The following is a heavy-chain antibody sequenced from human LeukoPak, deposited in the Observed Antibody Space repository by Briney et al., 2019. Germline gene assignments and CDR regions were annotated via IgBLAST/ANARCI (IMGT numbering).Heavy chain of an antibody. J-gene: IGHJ3*02. CDR2: INCSSGSI. CDR3: ARGRRGGGYSYGYDAFDI. V-gene: IGHV3-48*02. D-gene: IGHD5-18*01. Sequence: GGPLRLSCAASGFTFSSYSMNWVPQAPGKGLQWVSFINCSSGSIFYADSVKGRFTISRDNAKNSLYLQMNGLRDEDTAVYYCARGRRGGGYSYGYDAFDIWGQGTMVTVSS. CDR1: GFTFSSYS.